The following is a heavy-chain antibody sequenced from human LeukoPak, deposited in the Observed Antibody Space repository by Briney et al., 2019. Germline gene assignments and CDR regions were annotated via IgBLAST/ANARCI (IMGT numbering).Heavy chain of an antibody. J-gene: IGHJ4*02. CDR3: ARVGDQIIDY. V-gene: IGHV4-34*01. D-gene: IGHD3-16*01. CDR1: GGSFSGYY. Sequence: SETLSLTCAVYGGSFSGYYWSWIRQPPGKGLEWSGEINHSGSTNYNPSLKSRVTISVDTSKNQFSLKLSSVTAADTAVYYCARVGDQIIDYWGQGTLVTVSS. CDR2: INHSGST.